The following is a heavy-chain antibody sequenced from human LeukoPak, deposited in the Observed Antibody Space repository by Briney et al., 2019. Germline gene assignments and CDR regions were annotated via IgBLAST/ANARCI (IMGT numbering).Heavy chain of an antibody. CDR3: ASDYSSGWYYVEWFDP. D-gene: IGHD6-19*01. Sequence: PSETLSLTCTVSGYSISSGYYWGWIRQPPGKGLEWIGSIYHSGSTYYNPSLKSRVTISVDTSKNQFSLKLSSVTAADTAVYYCASDYSSGWYYVEWFDPWGQGTLVTVSP. CDR2: IYHSGST. J-gene: IGHJ5*02. CDR1: GYSISSGYY. V-gene: IGHV4-38-2*02.